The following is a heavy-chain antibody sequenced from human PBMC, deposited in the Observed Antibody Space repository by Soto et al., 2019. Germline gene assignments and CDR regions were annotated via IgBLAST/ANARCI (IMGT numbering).Heavy chain of an antibody. J-gene: IGHJ4*02. CDR1: GGSISSSSYY. CDR3: ARGGYCSGGSCYAYFDY. Sequence: QLQLQESGPGLVKPSETLSLTCTVSGGSISSSSYYWGWIRQPPGKGLEWIGSIYYSGSTYYNPSLKSRVTISVDTSKNQFSLKLSSVTAADTAVYYCARGGYCSGGSCYAYFDYWGQGTLVTVSS. V-gene: IGHV4-39*01. D-gene: IGHD2-15*01. CDR2: IYYSGST.